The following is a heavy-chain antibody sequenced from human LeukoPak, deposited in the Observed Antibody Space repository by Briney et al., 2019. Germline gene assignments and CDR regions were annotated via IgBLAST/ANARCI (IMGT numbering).Heavy chain of an antibody. CDR1: GFTFDDYG. J-gene: IGHJ4*02. Sequence: GGSLRLSCAASGFTFDDYGISWVRQAPGKGLEWVSGINWNGGDTGYADSVKGRFTISRDNAKDSLYLQMNSLRAEDMALYYCAKDTRQYSTSGEFDYWGQGTLVTVSS. V-gene: IGHV3-20*04. D-gene: IGHD6-6*01. CDR3: AKDTRQYSTSGEFDY. CDR2: INWNGGDT.